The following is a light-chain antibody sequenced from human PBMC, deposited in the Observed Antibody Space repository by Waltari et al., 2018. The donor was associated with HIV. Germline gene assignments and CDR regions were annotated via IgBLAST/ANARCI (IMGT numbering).Light chain of an antibody. CDR3: QQYYSHPRT. CDR1: QSILFSTTNSNY. V-gene: IGKV4-1*01. CDR2: WAS. J-gene: IGKJ2*01. Sequence: DIVLTQSPDSLTVSLGERATINCKASQSILFSTTNSNYLAWYQQKPGHPPKLLISWASGRRSGVHDRFSGAGSGTDFTLTITSLQAEDVAVYYCQQYYSHPRTFGQGTKLEI.